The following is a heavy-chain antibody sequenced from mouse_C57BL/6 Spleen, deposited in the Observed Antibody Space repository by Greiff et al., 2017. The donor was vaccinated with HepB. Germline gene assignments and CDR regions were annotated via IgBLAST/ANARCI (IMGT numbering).Heavy chain of an antibody. D-gene: IGHD4-1*02. J-gene: IGHJ3*01. CDR3: ARGPLNLFAY. CDR1: GYSITSGYY. CDR2: ISYDGSN. V-gene: IGHV3-6*01. Sequence: ESGPGLVKPSQSLSLTCSVTGYSITSGYYWNWIRQFPGNKLEWMGYISYDGSNNYNPSLKNRISITRDTSKNQFFLKLNSVTTEDTATYYCARGPLNLFAYWGQGTLVTVSA.